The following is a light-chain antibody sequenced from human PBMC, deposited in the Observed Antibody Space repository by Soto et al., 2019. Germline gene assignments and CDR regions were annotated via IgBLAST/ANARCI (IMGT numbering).Light chain of an antibody. CDR3: QQYGDSWT. CDR1: QTVSSNY. J-gene: IGKJ1*01. V-gene: IGKV3-20*01. Sequence: EIVLTQSPGTLSLSLGERATLSCKASQTVSSNYLSWYQQKPGQAPRLLIYGASSRATGIPDRFSGSGSGTDFVLTISSLEPEDFAGYYCQQYGDSWTFGQGTKVEVK. CDR2: GAS.